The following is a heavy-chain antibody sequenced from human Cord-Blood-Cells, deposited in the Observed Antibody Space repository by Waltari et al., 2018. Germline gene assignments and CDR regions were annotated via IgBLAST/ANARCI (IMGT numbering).Heavy chain of an antibody. V-gene: IGHV1-2*04. CDR1: GYTFTGYY. CDR2: INPNSGGT. J-gene: IGHJ6*02. Sequence: QVQLVQSGAEVKKPGASVKVSCKASGYTFTGYYMHWVRQAPGQGLEWMGWINPNSGGTNYAQKFQGWVTMTRDTSISTAYMELSRLRSDDTAVDYCARDKGKSGSYYYDYGMDVWGQGTTVTVSS. CDR3: ARDKGKSGSYYYDYGMDV. D-gene: IGHD1-26*01.